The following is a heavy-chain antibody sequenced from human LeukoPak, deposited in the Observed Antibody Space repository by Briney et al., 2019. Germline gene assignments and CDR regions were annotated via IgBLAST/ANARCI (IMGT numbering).Heavy chain of an antibody. V-gene: IGHV4-61*05. Sequence: SETLSLTCTVSGGSISSSSYYWGWIRQPPGKGLEWIGYIYYSGSTNYNPSLKSRVTISVDTSKDQFSLKLSSVTAADTAVYYCARMTTVTTAYYYYYMDVWGKGTTVTVSS. CDR3: ARMTTVTTAYYYYYMDV. D-gene: IGHD4-11*01. J-gene: IGHJ6*03. CDR1: GGSISSSSYY. CDR2: IYYSGST.